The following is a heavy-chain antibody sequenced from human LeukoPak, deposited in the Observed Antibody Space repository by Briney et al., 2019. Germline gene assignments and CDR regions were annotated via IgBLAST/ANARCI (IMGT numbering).Heavy chain of an antibody. J-gene: IGHJ3*02. CDR2: ISNSATTI. CDR3: ASSVGLNAFDI. V-gene: IGHV3-48*03. Sequence: PGGSLRLSCAASGVTFSSYEMNWVRQAPGKGLEWVSYISNSATTIYYADSVKGRFTISRDNAKNSLYLHMNSLRAEDTAVYYCASSVGLNAFDIWGQGTMVTVSS. D-gene: IGHD6-25*01. CDR1: GVTFSSYE.